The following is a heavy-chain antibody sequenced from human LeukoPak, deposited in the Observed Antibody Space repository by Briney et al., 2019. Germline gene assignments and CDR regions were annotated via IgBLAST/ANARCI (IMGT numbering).Heavy chain of an antibody. CDR2: MYYSGSI. V-gene: IGHV4-59*11. Sequence: PSETLSLTCTVSGGSISSLYWSWIRQPPGKGLEWIASMYYSGSINYNPSLKSRVTISVDTSKNQFSLKLSSVTAADTAVYYCAREWAAAGTNWFDPWGQGTLVTVSS. D-gene: IGHD6-13*01. CDR3: AREWAAAGTNWFDP. J-gene: IGHJ5*02. CDR1: GGSISSLY.